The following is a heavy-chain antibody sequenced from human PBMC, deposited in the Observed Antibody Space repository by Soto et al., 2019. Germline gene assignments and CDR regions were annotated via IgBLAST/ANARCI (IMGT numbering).Heavy chain of an antibody. D-gene: IGHD2-21*02. CDR3: AKELAYCGGDCSPTYYYYCYGMDV. V-gene: IGHV3-30*18. CDR2: ISYDGSNT. J-gene: IGHJ6*02. Sequence: QVQLVESGGGVVQPGRSLRLSCAASGFTFSTYAMHWVRQAPGKGLEWVALISYDGSNTYYADSVKGRLTISRDNSKSTLYLHMKSLRAEDTAVYYCAKELAYCGGDCSPTYYYYCYGMDVWGQGTTVTVSS. CDR1: GFTFSTYA.